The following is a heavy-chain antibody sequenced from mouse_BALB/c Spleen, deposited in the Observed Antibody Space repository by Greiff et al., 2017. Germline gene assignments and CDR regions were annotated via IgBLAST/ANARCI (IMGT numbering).Heavy chain of an antibody. CDR3: ARGVYYYGSSGYYFDY. CDR2: IDPYYGGT. D-gene: IGHD1-1*01. J-gene: IGHJ2*01. CDR1: GYSFTGYN. Sequence: VQLKESGPELEKPGASVKISCKASGYSFTGYNMNWVKQSNGKSLEWIGNIDPYYGGTSYNQKFKGKATLTVDKSSSTAYMQLKSLTSEDSAVYYCARGVYYYGSSGYYFDYWGQGTTLTVSS. V-gene: IGHV1-39*01.